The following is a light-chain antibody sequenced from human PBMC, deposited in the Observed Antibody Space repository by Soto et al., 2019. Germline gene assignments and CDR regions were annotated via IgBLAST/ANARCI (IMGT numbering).Light chain of an antibody. CDR2: GAS. CDR1: QSLSSSF. Sequence: IVLTQSPGTLSLSPGERATLSCRASQSLSSSFLAWYQQTPGQAPRLLIYGASSRATGIPDRFSGSGSGTDFTLTISRLEPEDFALYYCQQYGRLPLTFGGGTKVEIK. J-gene: IGKJ4*01. V-gene: IGKV3-20*01. CDR3: QQYGRLPLT.